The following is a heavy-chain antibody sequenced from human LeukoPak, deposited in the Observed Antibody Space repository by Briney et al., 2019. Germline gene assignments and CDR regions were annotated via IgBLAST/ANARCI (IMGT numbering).Heavy chain of an antibody. CDR2: IFYTGST. V-gene: IGHV4-59*01. CDR1: GGSISSYY. Sequence: PSETLSLTCSVSGGSISSYYWSWIRQPPGKGLEWMGYIFYTGSTNYNPSLKSRVTISLDTSKNQFSLKLSSVTAADTAIYYCARSALELWGTFDYWGQGILVTVSP. CDR3: ARSALELWGTFDY. D-gene: IGHD1-7*01. J-gene: IGHJ4*02.